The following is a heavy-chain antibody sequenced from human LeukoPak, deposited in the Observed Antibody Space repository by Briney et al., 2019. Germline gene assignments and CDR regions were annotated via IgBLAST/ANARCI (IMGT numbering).Heavy chain of an antibody. CDR2: ITPSGGA. D-gene: IGHD5-24*01. V-gene: IGHV1-2*02. Sequence: ASVTVSFTASGYTFTIYAMHWVRQAPGQGLEWMGWITPSGGAYYPQKFQGRVAITRDTSITTAYMDLNRLTSDDTAVYYCARDRYGDGFAHFDYWGQGALVTVSS. CDR1: GYTFTIYA. J-gene: IGHJ4*02. CDR3: ARDRYGDGFAHFDY.